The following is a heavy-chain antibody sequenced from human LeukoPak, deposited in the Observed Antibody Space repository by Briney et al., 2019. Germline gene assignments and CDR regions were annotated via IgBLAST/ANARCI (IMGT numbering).Heavy chain of an antibody. CDR3: AVRAAASVDY. CDR2: IIPIFGTA. CDR1: GGTFSSYA. J-gene: IGHJ4*02. V-gene: IGHV1-69*05. Sequence: SVKVSCKASGGTFSSYAISWVRQAPGQGLEWMGRIIPIFGTANYAQKFQGRVTITTDESTSTAYMELSSLRSEGTAVYYCAVRAAASVDYWGQGTLVTVSS. D-gene: IGHD6-13*01.